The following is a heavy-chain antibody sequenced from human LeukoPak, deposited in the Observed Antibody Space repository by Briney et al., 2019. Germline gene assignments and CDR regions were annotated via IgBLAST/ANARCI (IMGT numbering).Heavy chain of an antibody. V-gene: IGHV5-51*01. D-gene: IGHD2-2*02. Sequence: GESLKISCKGSGYSFPNYWIGWVRQMPGKGLEWMGIIYPGDSHTRYSPSYQDQVTISVDKSISTAYLQWSSLKASDTAMYYCARGPYAYTSSATLGSYNWFDPWGQGSLVTVSS. CDR2: IYPGDSHT. CDR1: GYSFPNYW. CDR3: ARGPYAYTSSATLGSYNWFDP. J-gene: IGHJ5*02.